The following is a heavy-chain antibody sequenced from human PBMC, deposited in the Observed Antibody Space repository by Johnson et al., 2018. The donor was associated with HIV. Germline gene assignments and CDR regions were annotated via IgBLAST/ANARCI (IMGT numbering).Heavy chain of an antibody. CDR3: ANDFWSGSGI. V-gene: IGHV3-30*02. J-gene: IGHJ3*02. Sequence: VHLVESGGCVVQPGGSLRLSCAASGFTFSSYGMHWVRQAPGKGLEWVAFIRYDGSNKYYADSVKGRFTISRDNSKSTLYLQMNSLRAEDTAVYYCANDFWSGSGIWGQGTMVTVSS. D-gene: IGHD3-3*01. CDR2: IRYDGSNK. CDR1: GFTFSSYG.